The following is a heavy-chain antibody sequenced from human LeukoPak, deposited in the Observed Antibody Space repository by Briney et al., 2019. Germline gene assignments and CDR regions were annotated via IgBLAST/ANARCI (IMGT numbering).Heavy chain of an antibody. CDR3: ARNHGLYGSGSYLFDY. Sequence: SGPALVNPTQTLTLTCTFSGFSLSTRGMRVSWIRQPPGKALEWLARIDWDDDKFYSTSLKTRLTISKDTSKNQVVLTMTDMDPVDTATYYCARNHGLYGSGSYLFDYWGQGTLVTVSS. D-gene: IGHD3-10*01. CDR1: GFSLSTRGMR. V-gene: IGHV2-70*04. CDR2: IDWDDDK. J-gene: IGHJ4*02.